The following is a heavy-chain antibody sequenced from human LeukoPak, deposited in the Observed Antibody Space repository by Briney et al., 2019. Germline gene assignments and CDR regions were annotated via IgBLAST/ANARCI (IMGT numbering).Heavy chain of an antibody. D-gene: IGHD7-27*01. J-gene: IGHJ3*02. CDR2: INPNSGGT. CDR1: GYTFTGYY. CDR3: ARDLGIGAFDI. Sequence: GASVKVSCKASGYTFTGYYMHWVRQAPGQGLEWMGWINPNSGGTNYAQKFQGRVTMTRNTSISTAYMELSSLRSEDTAVYYCARDLGIGAFDIWGQGTMVTVSS. V-gene: IGHV1-2*02.